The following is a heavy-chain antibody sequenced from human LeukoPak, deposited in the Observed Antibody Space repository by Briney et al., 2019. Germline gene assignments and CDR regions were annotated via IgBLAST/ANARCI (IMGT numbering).Heavy chain of an antibody. CDR3: ARCLGFLIGSSWYPDAFDI. D-gene: IGHD6-13*01. Sequence: SETLSLTCAVSGYSISSGYFWGWIRQPPGKGLEWIGVYHVGTTDYNPSLKSRVTISVDRSKNQMSLKLSSVTAADTAVYYCARCLGFLIGSSWYPDAFDIWGQGTMVTVSS. CDR1: GYSISSGYF. CDR2: VYHVGTT. V-gene: IGHV4-38-2*01. J-gene: IGHJ3*02.